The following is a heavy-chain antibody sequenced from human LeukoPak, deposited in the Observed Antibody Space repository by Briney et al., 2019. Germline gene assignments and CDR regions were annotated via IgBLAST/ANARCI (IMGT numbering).Heavy chain of an antibody. CDR3: ARGAYSSSLYGDNWFDP. J-gene: IGHJ5*02. CDR2: INPNSSGT. CDR1: GYTFTGYY. V-gene: IGHV1-2*02. D-gene: IGHD6-13*01. Sequence: ASVKVSCKASGYTFTGYYMHWVRQAPGQGLEWMGWINPNSSGTTCAQKFPGRVTTTRDTSISTAYMELSRLRSDDTAVYYCARGAYSSSLYGDNWFDPWGQGTVVTVSS.